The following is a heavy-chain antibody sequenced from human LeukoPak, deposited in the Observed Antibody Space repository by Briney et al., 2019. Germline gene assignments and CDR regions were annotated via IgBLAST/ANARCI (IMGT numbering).Heavy chain of an antibody. CDR2: IIPIFGTA. D-gene: IGHD4-11*01. CDR1: AGTFSSYA. J-gene: IGHJ6*03. CDR3: ARSKSTTVTTLDYYYYMDV. V-gene: IGHV1-69*05. Sequence: SVKVSCKASAGTFSSYAISWVRQAPGQGLEWMGGIIPIFGTANYAQKFQGRVTITTDESTSTAYMELSSLRSEDTAVYYCARSKSTTVTTLDYYYYMDVWGKGTTVTVSS.